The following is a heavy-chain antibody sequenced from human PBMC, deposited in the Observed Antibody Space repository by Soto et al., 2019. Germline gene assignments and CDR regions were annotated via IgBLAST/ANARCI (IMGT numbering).Heavy chain of an antibody. CDR3: VRDVGYCSTTGCYPGPS. Sequence: EVQLVESGGGLVLPGGSLRLSCAASGFIFSNYWMHWVRQAPGRGLVWVSRIDSDGSSTSYADSVMGRFTVSRDNAKNTLYIQMNYLGAEDTAVYYCVRDVGYCSTTGCYPGPSWGQGTLVTVSS. J-gene: IGHJ5*02. CDR1: GFIFSNYW. D-gene: IGHD2-2*01. V-gene: IGHV3-74*01. CDR2: IDSDGSST.